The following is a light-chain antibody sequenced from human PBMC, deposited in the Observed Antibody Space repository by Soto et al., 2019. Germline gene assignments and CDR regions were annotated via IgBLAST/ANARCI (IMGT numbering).Light chain of an antibody. Sequence: DIVMTQSPDSRAVSLGERATINCKSSQRVLYSSNNKNYLDWYQQKPGQPPTLLIYWASTRESGVPDGFSGSGSGTDFTLTISSLQAEDVAVYYCQQYYSTPPAFGGGTKVEIK. CDR2: WAS. V-gene: IGKV4-1*01. J-gene: IGKJ4*01. CDR3: QQYYSTPPA. CDR1: QRVLYSSNNKNY.